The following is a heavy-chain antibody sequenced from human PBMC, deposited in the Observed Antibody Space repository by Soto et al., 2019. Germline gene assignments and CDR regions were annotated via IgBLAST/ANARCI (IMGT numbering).Heavy chain of an antibody. Sequence: GGSLRLSCAASGFTFSSYAMSWVRQAPGKGLEWVSAISGSGGSTYYADSVKGRFTISRDNSKNTLYLQMNSLRAEDTAVYYCAKFAKSPRSGSLMYYFDYWGQGTLVTVSS. CDR2: ISGSGGST. D-gene: IGHD3-10*01. V-gene: IGHV3-23*01. CDR1: GFTFSSYA. CDR3: AKFAKSPRSGSLMYYFDY. J-gene: IGHJ4*02.